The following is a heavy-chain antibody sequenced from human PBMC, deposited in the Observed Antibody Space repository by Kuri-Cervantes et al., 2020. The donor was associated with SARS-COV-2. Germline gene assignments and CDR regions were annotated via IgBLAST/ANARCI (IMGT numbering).Heavy chain of an antibody. J-gene: IGHJ6*02. CDR1: GFTFSNYW. CDR3: VRGFLEMTTMFFYYHGLDV. CDR2: IKQHGSEK. V-gene: IGHV3-7*04. Sequence: GESLKISCTASGFTFSNYWMTWVRQAPGKGLEWVATIKQHGSEKFYVDSVEGRFTISRDNAKRSPHLHMNSLTTEDTAVYYCVRGFLEMTTMFFYYHGLDVWGQGTTVTVSS. D-gene: IGHD5-24*01.